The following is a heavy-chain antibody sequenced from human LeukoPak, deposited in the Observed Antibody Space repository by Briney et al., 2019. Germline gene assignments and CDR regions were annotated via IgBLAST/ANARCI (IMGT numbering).Heavy chain of an antibody. D-gene: IGHD3-10*01. Sequence: SETLSLTCTVSGGSISSSSYYWGWIRQPPGKGLEWIGSIYYSGSTYYNPSLKSRVTISVDTSKNQFSLKLSSVTAADTAVYYCARHRITMVRGVITTFDYWGQGTLVTVFS. CDR3: ARHRITMVRGVITTFDY. V-gene: IGHV4-39*01. J-gene: IGHJ4*02. CDR2: IYYSGST. CDR1: GGSISSSSYY.